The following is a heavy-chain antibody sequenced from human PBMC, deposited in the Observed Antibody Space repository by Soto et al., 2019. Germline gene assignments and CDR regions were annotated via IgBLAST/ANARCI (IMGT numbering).Heavy chain of an antibody. D-gene: IGHD2-15*01. CDR1: GGSISSYY. CDR3: ARSPGGYCSGGSCYYFDY. V-gene: IGHV4-59*01. CDR2: IYYSGST. J-gene: IGHJ4*02. Sequence: SETLSLTCTVSGGSISSYYGGWFRQPPGKGLEWIGYIYYSGSTTYHPSLKSRVTISVDTSKNQFSLKLSSVTAADTAVYYCARSPGGYCSGGSCYYFDYWGQGTLVTVSS.